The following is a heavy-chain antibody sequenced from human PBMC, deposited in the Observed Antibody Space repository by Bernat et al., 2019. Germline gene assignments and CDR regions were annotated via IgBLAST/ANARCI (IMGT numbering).Heavy chain of an antibody. CDR3: ARESRQQLVLGLRYSRYYFDY. Sequence: QVQLVESGGGVVQPGRSLRLSCAASGFTFSSYAMHWVRQAPGKGLEWVAVISYDGSNKYYADSVKGRFTISRDNSKNTLYLQMNSLRAEDTAVYYCARESRQQLVLGLRYSRYYFDYWGQGTLVSV. CDR1: GFTFSSYA. D-gene: IGHD6-13*01. J-gene: IGHJ4*02. V-gene: IGHV3-30*01. CDR2: ISYDGSNK.